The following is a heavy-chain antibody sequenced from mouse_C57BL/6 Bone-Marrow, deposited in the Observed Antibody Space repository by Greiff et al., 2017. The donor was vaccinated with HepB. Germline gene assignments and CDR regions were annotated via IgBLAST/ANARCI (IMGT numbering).Heavy chain of an antibody. CDR1: GFTFSSYA. CDR2: ISSGGDYI. J-gene: IGHJ4*01. D-gene: IGHD2-4*01. CDR3: TREIIYYDYGYYYAMDY. V-gene: IGHV5-9-1*02. Sequence: DVMLVESGEGLVKPGGSLKLSCAASGFTFSSYAMSWVRQTPEKRLEWVAYISSGGDYIYYADTVKGRFTISRDNARNTLYLQMSSLKSEDTAMYYCTREIIYYDYGYYYAMDYWGQGTSVTVSS.